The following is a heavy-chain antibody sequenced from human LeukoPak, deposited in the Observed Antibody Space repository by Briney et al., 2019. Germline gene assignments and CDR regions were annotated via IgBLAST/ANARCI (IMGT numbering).Heavy chain of an antibody. Sequence: SETLSLTCTVSGGSISSSSYYWGWIRQPPGKGLEWIGSIYYSGSTYYNSSLKSRVTISVDTSKNQFSLKLSSVTAADTAVYYCARDGVRWGTTVTTHYYYYGMDVWGQGTAVTVSS. CDR3: ARDGVRWGTTVTTHYYYYGMDV. CDR2: IYYSGST. D-gene: IGHD4-11*01. V-gene: IGHV4-39*07. J-gene: IGHJ6*02. CDR1: GGSISSSSYY.